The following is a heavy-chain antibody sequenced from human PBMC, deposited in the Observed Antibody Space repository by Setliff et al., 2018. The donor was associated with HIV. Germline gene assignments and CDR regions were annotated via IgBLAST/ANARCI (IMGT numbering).Heavy chain of an antibody. CDR1: GGSISSHY. Sequence: SETLSLPCTVSGGSISSHYWSWIRQPPGKGLEWIGHIYTSGSTNYNPSLKSRVTMSVGTSKNQFSLKLSSVTAADTAVYYRARCYYNFWSGYPLDYMDVWGKGTTVTVSS. J-gene: IGHJ6*03. CDR3: ARCYYNFWSGYPLDYMDV. D-gene: IGHD3-3*01. CDR2: IYTSGST. V-gene: IGHV4-4*08.